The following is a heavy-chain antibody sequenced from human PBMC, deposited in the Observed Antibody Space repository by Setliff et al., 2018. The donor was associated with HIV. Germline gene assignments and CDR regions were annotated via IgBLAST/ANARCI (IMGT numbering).Heavy chain of an antibody. D-gene: IGHD3-22*01. V-gene: IGHV3-23*01. Sequence: GGSLRLSCAASGFTFSSYAMSWVRQAPGKGLEWVSAISGSGGCTYYADSVKGRFTISRDNSKNSLYLQMNSLRAEDTAVYYCARVDYYDSSGYYDYWGQGTLVTVSS. J-gene: IGHJ4*02. CDR2: ISGSGGCT. CDR3: ARVDYYDSSGYYDY. CDR1: GFTFSSYA.